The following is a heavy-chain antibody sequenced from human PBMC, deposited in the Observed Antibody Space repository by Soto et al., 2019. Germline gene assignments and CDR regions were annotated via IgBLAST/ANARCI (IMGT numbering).Heavy chain of an antibody. Sequence: QVQLQESGPGLVKPSGTLSLTCAVSGGSISSSNWWSWVRQPPGKGLEWIGEIYHSGRTNYNPSLKSRVTIAVDKSTNQSTRKLSSVTGADTAVYYCARYNWNYGDNCFDPWGQGTLVTVSS. V-gene: IGHV4-4*02. D-gene: IGHD1-7*01. CDR3: ARYNWNYGDNCFDP. CDR1: GGSISSSNW. J-gene: IGHJ5*02. CDR2: IYHSGRT.